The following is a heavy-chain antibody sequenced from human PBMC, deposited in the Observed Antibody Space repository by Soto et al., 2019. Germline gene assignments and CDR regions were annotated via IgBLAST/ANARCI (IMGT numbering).Heavy chain of an antibody. CDR2: SFHHGNT. CDR3: ARHEGWTGPDQ. CDR1: GASIGSGGW. J-gene: IGHJ5*02. V-gene: IGHV4-4*02. D-gene: IGHD2-8*02. Sequence: SETLSLTCAVSGASIGSGGWWSWVRQPPGKGLEWIAESFHHGNTNYSPSLKSRVTISVDKSQNQFSLNVYSVTAAGTAVYYCARHEGWTGPDQWGQGTLVTVSS.